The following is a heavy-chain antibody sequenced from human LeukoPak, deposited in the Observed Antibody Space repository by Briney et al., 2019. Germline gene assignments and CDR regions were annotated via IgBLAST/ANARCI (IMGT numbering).Heavy chain of an antibody. D-gene: IGHD6-6*01. V-gene: IGHV3-7*01. CDR1: GFTFTRYW. Sequence: GGSLRLSCAASGFTFTRYWMCWVRQAPGKGLEWVANIDQDGSEQYYLDSVKGRFTISRDNAKNSLYLQMNSLRAEDTAVYYCARVDSSSLSFDYWGQGTLVTVSS. CDR2: IDQDGSEQ. J-gene: IGHJ4*02. CDR3: ARVDSSSLSFDY.